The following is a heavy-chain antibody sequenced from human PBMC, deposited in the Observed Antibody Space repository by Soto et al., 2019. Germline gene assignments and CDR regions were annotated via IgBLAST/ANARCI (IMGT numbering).Heavy chain of an antibody. Sequence: GASVKVSCKASGGTFSSYAISWVRQAPGQGLEWMGGIIPIFGTANYAQKFQGRVTITADESTSTAYMELSNLRSEDTAVYYCARLPSAPEYYFDYWGQGTLVTVSS. D-gene: IGHD6-25*01. J-gene: IGHJ4*02. V-gene: IGHV1-69*13. CDR1: GGTFSSYA. CDR2: IIPIFGTA. CDR3: ARLPSAPEYYFDY.